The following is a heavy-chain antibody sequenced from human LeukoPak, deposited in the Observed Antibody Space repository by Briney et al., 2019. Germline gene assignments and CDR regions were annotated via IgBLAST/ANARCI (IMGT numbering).Heavy chain of an antibody. V-gene: IGHV4-34*01. J-gene: IGHJ4*02. CDR1: GGSFSGYY. CDR3: ARRATYYYGSGSYYDDY. D-gene: IGHD3-10*01. CDR2: INHRGST. Sequence: SETLSLTCAVYGGSFSGYYWSWIRQPPGKGLEWIGEINHRGSTNYNPSLKSRVTISVDTSKNQFSLKLSSVTAADTAVYYCARRATYYYGSGSYYDDYWGQGTLVTVSS.